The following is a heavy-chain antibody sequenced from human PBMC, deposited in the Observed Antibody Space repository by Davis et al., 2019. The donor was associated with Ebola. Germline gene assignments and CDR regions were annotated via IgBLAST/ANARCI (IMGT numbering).Heavy chain of an antibody. J-gene: IGHJ4*02. CDR2: ISYDGSDK. CDR3: ARDFYYDSSGTLDY. Sequence: PGGSLRLSCAASGFTFSIFGMHWVRQAPGKGLEWVALISYDGSDKYYADSVKGRFTISRDNSKNTLYLQMNSLRAEDTAVYYCARDFYYDSSGTLDYWGQGTLVTVSS. V-gene: IGHV3-30*03. D-gene: IGHD3-22*01. CDR1: GFTFSIFG.